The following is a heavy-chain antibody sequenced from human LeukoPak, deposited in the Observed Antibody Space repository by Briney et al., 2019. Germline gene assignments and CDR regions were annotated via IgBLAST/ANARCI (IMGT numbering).Heavy chain of an antibody. Sequence: VASVKVSCKASGYTFTSYAMHWVRQAPGQRLEWMGWINAGNGNTKYSQKFQGRVTITRDTSASTAYMELSSLRSEDTAVYYRARARGGYCSGGSCFPFDYWGQGTLVTVSS. CDR3: ARARGGYCSGGSCFPFDY. D-gene: IGHD2-15*01. V-gene: IGHV1-3*01. CDR2: INAGNGNT. J-gene: IGHJ4*02. CDR1: GYTFTSYA.